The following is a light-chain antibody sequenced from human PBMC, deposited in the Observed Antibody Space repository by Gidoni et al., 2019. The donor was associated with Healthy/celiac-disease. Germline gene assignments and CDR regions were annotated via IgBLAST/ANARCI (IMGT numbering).Light chain of an antibody. CDR2: AAS. CDR3: QQYGSSSIT. V-gene: IGKV3-20*01. J-gene: IGKJ5*01. CDR1: QSVSSSN. Sequence: IVLTQSPGTLSLSPGERATLSCRASQSVSSSNLAWYQQKPGQAPRLLIYAASSRATGIPDRFSGSGSGTDFTLTISRLEPEDFAVYYCQQYGSSSITFGQGTRLEIK.